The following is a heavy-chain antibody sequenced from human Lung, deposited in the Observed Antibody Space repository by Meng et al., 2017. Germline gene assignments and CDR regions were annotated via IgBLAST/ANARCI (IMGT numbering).Heavy chain of an antibody. Sequence: GSLRLSCTVSGCPIISTCYSWGWIRQSPGQGLEWMVNIYHTGNSQYNPSLKGRVSISVDTSKNHFSLKLSSLTAADTSVYYCARIRLDTNLARRLDSWGQGTRVTVSS. CDR3: ARIRLDTNLARRLDS. V-gene: IGHV4-39*07. J-gene: IGHJ4*02. CDR2: IYHTGNS. CDR1: GCPIISTCYS. D-gene: IGHD5-18*01.